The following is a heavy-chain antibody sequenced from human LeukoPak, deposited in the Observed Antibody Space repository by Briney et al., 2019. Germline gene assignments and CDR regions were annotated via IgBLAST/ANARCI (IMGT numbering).Heavy chain of an antibody. J-gene: IGHJ4*02. Sequence: SETLSLTCTVSDGSITNYDWSWVRQPPGKGLEFIGHVHYSGTADYNPSLKSRVTISIDTSKKHFFLKLKSVTAADTAVYYCARGVQVWLMSQRYFDSWGQGTLVTVSS. D-gene: IGHD3-10*01. CDR1: DGSITNYD. CDR3: ARGVQVWLMSQRYFDS. V-gene: IGHV4-59*01. CDR2: VHYSGTA.